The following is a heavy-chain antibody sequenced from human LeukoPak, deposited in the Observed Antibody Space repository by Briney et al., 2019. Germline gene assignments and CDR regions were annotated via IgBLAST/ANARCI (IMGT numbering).Heavy chain of an antibody. CDR1: GFTFSSYA. D-gene: IGHD6-19*01. J-gene: IGHJ4*02. Sequence: GGSLRLSCAASGFTFSSYAMHWVRQAPGKGLEWVAVISYDGSNKYYADSVKGRFTISRDNSKNTLYLQMNSLRAEDTAVYYCARDTEEYSSGWDFDYWGQGTLVTVSS. V-gene: IGHV3-30-3*01. CDR2: ISYDGSNK. CDR3: ARDTEEYSSGWDFDY.